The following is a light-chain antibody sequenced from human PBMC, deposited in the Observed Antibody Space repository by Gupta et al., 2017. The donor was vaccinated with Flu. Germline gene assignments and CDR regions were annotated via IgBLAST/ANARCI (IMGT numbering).Light chain of an antibody. V-gene: IGLV2-11*01. J-gene: IGLJ3*02. CDR1: SNDVGGSNH. Sequence: QSALTQPRSASAFPGQPVTISCTGTSNDVGGSNHVSWYQQHPGKAPKVICYDVSQRPSGVPDRFSGSKSGNTASLTISGLQAEDEADYYCCSYAGSNIHYVFGGGTKVTVL. CDR2: DVS. CDR3: CSYAGSNIHYV.